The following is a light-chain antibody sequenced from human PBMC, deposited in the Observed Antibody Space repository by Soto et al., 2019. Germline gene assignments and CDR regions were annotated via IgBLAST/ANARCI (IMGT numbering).Light chain of an antibody. CDR1: QSISVH. J-gene: IGKJ2*01. V-gene: IGKV1-39*01. Sequence: DIQMTQSPSSLSASVGDTVTITCRASQSISVHLNWYQQKPGKVPKLLIYAASNLQSGGPSSFSGSGSETDFALTIISLQPEDFATYYCQQSYITPYTFGQGTKLQIK. CDR3: QQSYITPYT. CDR2: AAS.